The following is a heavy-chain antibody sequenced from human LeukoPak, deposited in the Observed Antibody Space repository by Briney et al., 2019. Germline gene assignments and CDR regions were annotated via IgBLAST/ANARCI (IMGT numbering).Heavy chain of an antibody. CDR3: AKVIGGWHFDY. CDR2: IYSGGST. V-gene: IGHV3-53*01. Sequence: GGSLRLSCAASGFTVSSNYMSWVRQAPGKGLEWVSVIYSGGSTYYADSVKGRFTISKDKSKNTLYLQMQSLRAEDTALYYCAKVIGGWHFDYWGQGTLVTVSS. D-gene: IGHD6-19*01. J-gene: IGHJ4*02. CDR1: GFTVSSNY.